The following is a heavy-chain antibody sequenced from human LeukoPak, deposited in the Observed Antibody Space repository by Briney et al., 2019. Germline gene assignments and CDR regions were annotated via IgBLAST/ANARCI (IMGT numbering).Heavy chain of an antibody. J-gene: IGHJ4*02. CDR3: AREAPYYDFWSGYDDGMWYFDY. Sequence: GGSLRLSCAASGFSFSSYAMHWVRQAPGKGLEWVAVISYDGSNKYYADSVKGRFTISRDNSKNTLYLQMNSLRAEDTAVYYCAREAPYYDFWSGYDDGMWYFDYWGQGTLVTVSS. V-gene: IGHV3-30-3*01. CDR1: GFSFSSYA. CDR2: ISYDGSNK. D-gene: IGHD3-3*01.